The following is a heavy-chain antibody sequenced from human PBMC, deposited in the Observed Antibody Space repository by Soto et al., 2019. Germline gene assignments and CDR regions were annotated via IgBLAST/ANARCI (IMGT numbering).Heavy chain of an antibody. V-gene: IGHV1-69*13. J-gene: IGHJ6*02. CDR3: ATFYGSGRHFYNYGMDV. D-gene: IGHD3-10*01. CDR1: GGTFSSYA. CDR2: IIPIFGTA. Sequence: SVKVSCKASGGTFSSYAISWVRQAPGQGLEWMGGIIPIFGTANHAQKFQGRVTITADESTSTAYMELSSPRSEDTAVYYCATFYGSGRHFYNYGMDVWGQGTTVTVSS.